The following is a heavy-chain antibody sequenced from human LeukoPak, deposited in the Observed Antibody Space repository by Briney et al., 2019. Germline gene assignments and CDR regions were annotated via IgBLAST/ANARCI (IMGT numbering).Heavy chain of an antibody. V-gene: IGHV4-39*07. CDR3: ARACCYYYDSSLNAFDI. CDR1: GGSISSSSYY. D-gene: IGHD3-22*01. Sequence: SETLSLTCTVSGGSISSSSYYWGWIRQPPGKGLEWIGSFCYSGSTYYNPSLKSRVTISVDTSKNQFSLKLRSVTAEDTAVYYCARACCYYYDSSLNAFDIWGQGTMVTVSS. J-gene: IGHJ3*02. CDR2: FCYSGST.